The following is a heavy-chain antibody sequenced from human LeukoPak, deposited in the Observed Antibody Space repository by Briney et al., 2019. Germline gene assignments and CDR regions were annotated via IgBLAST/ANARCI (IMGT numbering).Heavy chain of an antibody. CDR2: IYYSGST. J-gene: IGHJ5*02. D-gene: IGHD1-26*01. V-gene: IGHV4-39*01. CDR1: GGSISSSGYY. Sequence: PSETLSLTCTLSGGSISSSGYYWGWIRQPPGKGLEWIASIYYSGSTYYNPSLKSRVTISLDTSKNQLSLKLSSLTAADTAVYYCARHEYSGSYYGLSWFDPWGQGTLVTVSS. CDR3: ARHEYSGSYYGLSWFDP.